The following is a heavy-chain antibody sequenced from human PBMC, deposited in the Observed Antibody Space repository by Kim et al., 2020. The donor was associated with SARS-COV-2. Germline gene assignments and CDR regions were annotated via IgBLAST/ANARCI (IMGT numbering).Heavy chain of an antibody. D-gene: IGHD2-15*01. CDR3: ARSIEGWFDP. J-gene: IGHJ5*02. Sequence: SETLSLTCTVSGGSISSGGYYWSWIRQHPGKGLEWIGYIYYSGSTYYNPSLKSRVTISVDTSKNQFSLKLSSVTAADTAVYYCARSIEGWFDPWGQGTLVTVSS. CDR2: IYYSGST. CDR1: GGSISSGGYY. V-gene: IGHV4-31*03.